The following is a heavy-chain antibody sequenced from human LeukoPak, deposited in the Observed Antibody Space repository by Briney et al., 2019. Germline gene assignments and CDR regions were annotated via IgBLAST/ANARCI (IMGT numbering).Heavy chain of an antibody. J-gene: IGHJ3*02. CDR1: GFTFSTDC. Sequence: TGGSLRLSYAASGFTFSTDCMNWRRQAPGKGLEWVANIKQDGSEQYYVDSVKGRFTISRDNAKNLLYLHMNNLRAEDTAVYYCAITIWTETTYRPFDIWGQGTMVAVSS. D-gene: IGHD4-17*01. V-gene: IGHV3-7*01. CDR2: IKQDGSEQ. CDR3: AITIWTETTYRPFDI.